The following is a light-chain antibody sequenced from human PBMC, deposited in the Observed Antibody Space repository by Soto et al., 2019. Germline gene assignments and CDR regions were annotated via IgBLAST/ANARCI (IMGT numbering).Light chain of an antibody. CDR2: LGS. J-gene: IGKJ2*01. V-gene: IGKV2-28*01. Sequence: DIVMTQSPLSLPVTPGEPASISCRSSQSLLHSNGYNYLDWYLQKPGQSPQLLIYLGSNRASGVXDXFXXSGSGTDFTLKISRVEAEDVGVYYCMQALQTLLMYTFGQGTKLEIK. CDR3: MQALQTLLMYT. CDR1: QSLLHSNGYNY.